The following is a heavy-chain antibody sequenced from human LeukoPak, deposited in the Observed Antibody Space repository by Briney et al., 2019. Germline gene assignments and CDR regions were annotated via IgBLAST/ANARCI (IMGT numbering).Heavy chain of an antibody. D-gene: IGHD1-7*01. V-gene: IGHV4-34*01. CDR2: INHSGST. CDR1: GGSFSGYY. Sequence: SETLSLTCAVYGGSFSGYYWSWIRQPPGKGLEWIGEINHSGSTNYNPSLKSRVTISVDTSKDQFSLKLSSVTAADTPVYYCAGAGTTEYYYGMDVWGQGTTVTVSS. CDR3: AGAGTTEYYYGMDV. J-gene: IGHJ6*02.